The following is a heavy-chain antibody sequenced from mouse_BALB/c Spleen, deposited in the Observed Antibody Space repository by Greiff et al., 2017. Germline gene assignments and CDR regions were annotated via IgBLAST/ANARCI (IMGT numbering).Heavy chain of an antibody. CDR1: GFNIKDTY. CDR2: IDPANGNT. J-gene: IGHJ4*01. V-gene: IGHV14-3*02. D-gene: IGHD2-1*01. CDR3: ARWDGNYGDAMDY. Sequence: VQLKESGAELVKPGASVKLSCTASGFNIKDTYMHWVKQRPEQGLEWIGRIDPANGNTKYDPKFQGKATITADTSSNTAYLQLSSLTSEDTAVYYCARWDGNYGDAMDYWGQGTSVTVSS.